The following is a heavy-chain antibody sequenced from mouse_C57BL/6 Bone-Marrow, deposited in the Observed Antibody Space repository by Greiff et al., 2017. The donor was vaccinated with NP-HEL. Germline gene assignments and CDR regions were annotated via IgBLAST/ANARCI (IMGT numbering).Heavy chain of an antibody. J-gene: IGHJ2*01. CDR1: GFTFSSYG. CDR2: ISSGGSYT. CDR3: ARLTTVVA. D-gene: IGHD1-1*01. V-gene: IGHV5-6*01. Sequence: EVNLVESGGDLVKPGGSLKLSCAASGFTFSSYGMSWVRQTPDKRLEWVATISSGGSYTYYPDSVKGRFTISRDNAKNTLYLQMSSLKSEDTAMYYCARLTTVVAWGQGTTLTVSS.